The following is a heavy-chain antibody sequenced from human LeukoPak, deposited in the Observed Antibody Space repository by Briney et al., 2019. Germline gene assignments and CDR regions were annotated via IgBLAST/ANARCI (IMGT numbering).Heavy chain of an antibody. Sequence: GGSLRLSCAASGFTFSNYEINWVRQPPGKGLEWISDITGSGSTTYYADSVKGRFTISRDNAKNSLYLQMNSLRAEDTAIYYCARETSWYFDYWGRGTPVTVSS. CDR2: ITGSGSTT. CDR1: GFTFSNYE. J-gene: IGHJ4*02. V-gene: IGHV3-48*03. CDR3: ARETSWYFDY.